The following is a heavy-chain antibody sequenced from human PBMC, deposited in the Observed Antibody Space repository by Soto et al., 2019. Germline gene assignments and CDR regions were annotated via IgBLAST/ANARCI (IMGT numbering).Heavy chain of an antibody. D-gene: IGHD6-13*01. CDR1: GFTFSSYG. CDR2: ISYDGSNK. Sequence: QVQLVESGGGVVQPGRSLRLSCAASGFTFSSYGMHWVRQAPGKGLEWVAVISYDGSNKYYADSVKGRFTISRDNSKNTLYLQMNSLRAEDTDVYYCAKVWAAHSSSYAFDIWGQGTMVTVSS. V-gene: IGHV3-30*18. CDR3: AKVWAAHSSSYAFDI. J-gene: IGHJ3*02.